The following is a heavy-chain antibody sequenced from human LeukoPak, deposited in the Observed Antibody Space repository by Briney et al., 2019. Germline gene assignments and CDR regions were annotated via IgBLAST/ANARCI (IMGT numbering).Heavy chain of an antibody. CDR2: IYSGGTT. D-gene: IGHD2-8*02. CDR1: GFTVSSNF. Sequence: PGGSLRLSCAASGFTVSSNFMSWVRQAPGKGLEWVSVIYSGGTTYYADSVKGRFTISRDNSKNTLYLQMNSLRAEDTAVYYCSRDGGVSAVDGHYDYWGQGTQVTVSS. J-gene: IGHJ4*02. V-gene: IGHV3-53*01. CDR3: SRDGGVSAVDGHYDY.